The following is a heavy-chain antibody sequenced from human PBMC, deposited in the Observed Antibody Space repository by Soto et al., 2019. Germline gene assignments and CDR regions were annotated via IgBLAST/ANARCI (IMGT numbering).Heavy chain of an antibody. Sequence: PGGSLRLSCAASGFTFSNAWMSWVRQAPGKGLEWVGRIKSKVDSATTVYAAPVKGRFSISRDDSRNTLYLQMNSLKIEDTAVYYCTTDDPINRNWGQGTLVTVSS. CDR1: GFTFSNAW. CDR3: TTDDPINRN. CDR2: IKSKVDSATT. J-gene: IGHJ4*02. V-gene: IGHV3-15*01.